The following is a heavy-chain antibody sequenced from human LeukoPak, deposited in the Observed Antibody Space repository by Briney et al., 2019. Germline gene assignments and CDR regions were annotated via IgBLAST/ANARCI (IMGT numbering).Heavy chain of an antibody. CDR3: AKDIGGGGSSWSPDHYSMDV. Sequence: AGGSLRLSCAASGFTFDDYAMHWVRQAPGKGLEWVSGISWNSGSIGYADSVKGRFTISRDNAKNSLYLQMNSLRAEDTALYYCAKDIGGGGSSWSPDHYSMDVWGQGTTVTVSS. D-gene: IGHD6-13*01. CDR1: GFTFDDYA. CDR2: ISWNSGSI. V-gene: IGHV3-9*01. J-gene: IGHJ6*02.